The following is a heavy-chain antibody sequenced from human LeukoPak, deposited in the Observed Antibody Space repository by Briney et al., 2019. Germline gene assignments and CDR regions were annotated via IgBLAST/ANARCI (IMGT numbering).Heavy chain of an antibody. CDR1: GGTFSSYA. CDR3: ARGTYYYGSGRVRGAFDI. V-gene: IGHV1-69*06. CDR2: IIPIFGTA. J-gene: IGHJ3*02. Sequence: SVKVSCKASGGTFSSYAISWVRQAPGQGLEWMGGIIPIFGTANYAQKFQGRVTITADKSTSTAYMELSSLRSEDTAVYYCARGTYYYGSGRVRGAFDIWGQGTMVTVSS. D-gene: IGHD3-10*01.